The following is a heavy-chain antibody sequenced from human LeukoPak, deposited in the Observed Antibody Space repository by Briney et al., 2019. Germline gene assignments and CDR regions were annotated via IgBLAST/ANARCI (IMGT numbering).Heavy chain of an antibody. J-gene: IGHJ4*02. D-gene: IGHD2-2*02. CDR2: ISRSGSTI. CDR3: ARDTEHLYFVYDY. CDR1: GFTFSRYS. Sequence: GGSLRLSCAASGFTFSRYSMNWVRQAPGKGLEWVSYISRSGSTIYYADSVKGRFTISRDNAKNSLYLQMNSLRDEDTAVYYCARDTEHLYFVYDYWGQGTLVTVSS. V-gene: IGHV3-48*02.